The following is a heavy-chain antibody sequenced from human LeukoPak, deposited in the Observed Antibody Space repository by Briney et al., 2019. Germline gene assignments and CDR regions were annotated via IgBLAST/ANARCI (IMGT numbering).Heavy chain of an antibody. CDR1: GFIFSDYS. J-gene: IGHJ4*02. CDR3: ARDNNWGFDY. V-gene: IGHV3-48*04. CDR2: IRGSASGLGSGM. D-gene: IGHD7-27*01. Sequence: GGSPRLSCAASGFIFSDYSMNWVRQAPGKGLEWVSNIRGSASGLGSGMYYADSVKGRFTISRDDAKNSLYLQMSSLRAEDTAFYYCARDNNWGFDYWGQGALVTVSS.